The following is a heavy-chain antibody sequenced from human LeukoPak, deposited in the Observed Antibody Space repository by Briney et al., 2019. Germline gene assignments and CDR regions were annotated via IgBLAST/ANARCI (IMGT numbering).Heavy chain of an antibody. CDR2: IYYSGST. V-gene: IGHV4-39*01. D-gene: IGHD6-13*01. CDR1: GGSISSSSYY. Sequence: PSETLSLTCTVSGGSISSSSYYWGWIRQPPGKGLEWIGSIYYSGSTYYNPSLKSRVTISADTSKNQFSLKLSSVTAADTAVYYCARVEISSTLYYFDYWGQGTLVTVSS. CDR3: ARVEISSTLYYFDY. J-gene: IGHJ4*02.